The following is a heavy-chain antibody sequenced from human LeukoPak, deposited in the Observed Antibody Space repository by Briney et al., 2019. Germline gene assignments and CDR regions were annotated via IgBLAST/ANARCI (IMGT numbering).Heavy chain of an antibody. CDR2: IYYSGST. Sequence: SETLSLTCTVSGGSISSSSYYWGWIRQPPGKGLEWIGSIYYSGSTYYNPSLKSRVTISVDTSKNQFSLKLSSVTAADTAVYYCARAVYCSSTSCWTAYYYYYMDVWGKGTTVTVSS. V-gene: IGHV4-39*07. D-gene: IGHD2-2*01. CDR3: ARAVYCSSTSCWTAYYYYYMDV. J-gene: IGHJ6*03. CDR1: GGSISSSSYY.